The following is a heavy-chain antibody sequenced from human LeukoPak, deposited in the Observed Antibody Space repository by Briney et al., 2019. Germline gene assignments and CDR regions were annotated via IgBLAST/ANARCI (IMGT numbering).Heavy chain of an antibody. CDR2: IKQDGSEK. Sequence: GGSLRLSCAASGFTFSSYWMSWVRQAPGKGLEWVANIKQDGSEKYYVDPVKGRFTISRDNAKNSLFLQMNSLRAEDTAVYYCARGPAAGNLLNYWGQGTLVTVSS. D-gene: IGHD6-19*01. J-gene: IGHJ4*02. V-gene: IGHV3-7*01. CDR1: GFTFSSYW. CDR3: ARGPAAGNLLNY.